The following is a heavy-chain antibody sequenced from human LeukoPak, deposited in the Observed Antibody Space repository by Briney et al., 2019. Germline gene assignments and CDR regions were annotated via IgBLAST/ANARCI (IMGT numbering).Heavy chain of an antibody. CDR3: ARDNYPGGDDI. CDR2: IYFSGGT. CDR1: GDSISSSNCY. V-gene: IGHV4-39*07. Sequence: SETLSLTCTVSGDSISSSNCYWGWIRQPPGKGLEWIGSIYFSGGTYYNASLKSRVTISVDTSKNQFSLKLSSVTAADTAVYYCARDNYPGGDDIWGQGTMVTVSS. D-gene: IGHD1-7*01. J-gene: IGHJ3*02.